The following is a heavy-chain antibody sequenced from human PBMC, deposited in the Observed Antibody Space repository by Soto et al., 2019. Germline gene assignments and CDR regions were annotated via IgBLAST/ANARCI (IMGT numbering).Heavy chain of an antibody. J-gene: IGHJ4*02. CDR2: ISYDGSNK. Sequence: QVQLVESGGGVVQPGRSLRLSCAASGFTFSSYGMHWVRQAPGKGLEWVAVISYDGSNKYYEDSVKGRFTISRDNSKNTLYLQMNSLRAEDTAVYYCAKTDSGYDYPFDYWGQGTLVTVSS. CDR3: AKTDSGYDYPFDY. CDR1: GFTFSSYG. D-gene: IGHD5-12*01. V-gene: IGHV3-30*18.